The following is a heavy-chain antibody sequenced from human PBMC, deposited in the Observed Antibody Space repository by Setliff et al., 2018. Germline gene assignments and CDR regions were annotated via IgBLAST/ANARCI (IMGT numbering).Heavy chain of an antibody. CDR2: ISWNGGNM. V-gene: IGHV3-9*01. CDR3: AKDIVRYYFDTRGFDL. D-gene: IGHD3-22*01. CDR1: GFTFDDYA. Sequence: GGSLRLSCAASGFTFDDYAMHWVRQTPGKGLEWVSGISWNGGNMDYADSVKGRFTISRDHAKNSLYLQMNSLRAADTALYYCAKDIVRYYFDTRGFDLWGRGTLVTVSS. J-gene: IGHJ2*01.